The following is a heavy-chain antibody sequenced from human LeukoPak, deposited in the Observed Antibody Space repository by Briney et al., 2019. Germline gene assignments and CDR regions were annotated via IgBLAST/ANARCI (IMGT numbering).Heavy chain of an antibody. J-gene: IGHJ4*02. D-gene: IGHD6-19*01. CDR2: IYYSGST. CDR3: ARYVEIAVAGPIDY. CDR1: GGSISSSRDY. Sequence: PSETLPLTCTVSGGSISSSRDYWGWIRQPPGKGLEWIGSIYYSGSTYYNPSLKSRVTISVDTSKNQFSLKLSSVTAADTAVYYCARYVEIAVAGPIDYWGQGTLVTVSS. V-gene: IGHV4-39*01.